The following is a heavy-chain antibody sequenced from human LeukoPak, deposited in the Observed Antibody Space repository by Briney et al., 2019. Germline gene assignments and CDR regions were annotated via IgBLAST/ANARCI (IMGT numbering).Heavy chain of an antibody. D-gene: IGHD5-18*01. J-gene: IGHJ5*02. CDR3: ARDRGYSYGYLNNWFDP. CDR2: ISGNGGNT. V-gene: IGHV3-64*04. Sequence: GGSLRLSCSASGFIFSTYAMHWVRQAPGKGLEYVSFISGNGGNTYHADSVKGRFTISRDNAKNSLYLQMNSLRAEDTAVYYCARDRGYSYGYLNNWFDPWGQGTLVTVSS. CDR1: GFIFSTYA.